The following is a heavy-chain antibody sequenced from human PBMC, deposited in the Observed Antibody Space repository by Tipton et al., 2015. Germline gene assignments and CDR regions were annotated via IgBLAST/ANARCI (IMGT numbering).Heavy chain of an antibody. Sequence: SLRLSCAASGFTVSSNYMSWIRQAPGKGLEWISYISDSGDITHYADSVRGRFTISRVNANNSVYLQMNSLRAEDTAVYYCAKDSEEIVLKGDWFDPWGQGTLVTVSS. D-gene: IGHD2-8*02. CDR1: GFTVSSNY. V-gene: IGHV3-11*01. J-gene: IGHJ5*02. CDR2: ISDSGDIT. CDR3: AKDSEEIVLKGDWFDP.